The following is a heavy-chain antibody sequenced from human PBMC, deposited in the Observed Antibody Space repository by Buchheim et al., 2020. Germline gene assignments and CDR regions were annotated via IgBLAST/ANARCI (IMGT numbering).Heavy chain of an antibody. Sequence: QVQLVESGGGVVQPGRSLRLSCAASGFTFSSYAMHWVRQAPGKGLEWVAVISYDGSNKYYADSVKGRFTISRDNSKNTLYLQMNSLRAEDTAVYYCARDQESRGDNWFDPCGQGTL. CDR1: GFTFSSYA. V-gene: IGHV3-30-3*01. CDR2: ISYDGSNK. J-gene: IGHJ5*02. CDR3: ARDQESRGDNWFDP.